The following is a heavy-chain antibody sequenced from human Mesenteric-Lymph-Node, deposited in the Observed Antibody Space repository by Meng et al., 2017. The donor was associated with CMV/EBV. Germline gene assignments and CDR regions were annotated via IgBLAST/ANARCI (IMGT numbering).Heavy chain of an antibody. CDR1: GGSVSSGSYY. J-gene: IGHJ4*02. V-gene: IGHV4-61*03. CDR2: IYYTGNT. Sequence: GSLRLSCTVSGGSVSSGSYYWSWIRQPPGKGLEFIGYIYYTGNTNYNPSLMSRVTISLDTSKNHFSLRLTSVTAADTAVYYCARGTWAAAPSDYWGQGILVTVSS. D-gene: IGHD6-13*01. CDR3: ARGTWAAAPSDY.